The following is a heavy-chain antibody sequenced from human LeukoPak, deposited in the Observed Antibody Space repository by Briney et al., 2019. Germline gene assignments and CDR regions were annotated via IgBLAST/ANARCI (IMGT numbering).Heavy chain of an antibody. CDR1: GYMFSYFA. CDR3: AKQGRGLAAAYFDF. V-gene: IGHV3-23*01. Sequence: GGSLRLSCAGSGYMFSYFAMNWVRQAPGTGLEWVSGISGSGGSTYYADSVKGRFTISRDNSKNTLYLQMNSLRAEDTAVYYCAKQGRGLAAAYFDFWGQGTLVTVSS. CDR2: ISGSGGST. J-gene: IGHJ4*02. D-gene: IGHD6-13*01.